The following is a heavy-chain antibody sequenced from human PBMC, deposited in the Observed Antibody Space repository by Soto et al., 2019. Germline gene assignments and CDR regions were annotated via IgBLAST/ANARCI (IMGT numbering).Heavy chain of an antibody. Sequence: ASVKVSCKASGYTFTSYGISWVRQAPGQGLEWMGWISAYNGNTNYAQKLQGRVTMTTDTSTSTAYMELRSLRSDDTAVYYCARGLRATDPMEWFDPWGQGTMATVSS. CDR1: GYTFTSYG. V-gene: IGHV1-18*01. D-gene: IGHD3-16*01. CDR3: ARGLRATDPMEWFDP. J-gene: IGHJ5*02. CDR2: ISAYNGNT.